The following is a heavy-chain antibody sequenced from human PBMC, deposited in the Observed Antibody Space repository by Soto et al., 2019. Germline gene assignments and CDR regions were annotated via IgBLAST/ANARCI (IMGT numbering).Heavy chain of an antibody. V-gene: IGHV2-70*01. J-gene: IGHJ5*02. D-gene: IGHD6-6*01. CDR1: GFSLSTSGMC. CDR3: ARISPEYSSSSERVDP. Sequence: SGPTLVNPTQTLTLTCTFSGFSLSTSGMCVSWIRQPPGKALEWLALIDWDDDRYYSTSLKTRLTISKDTSKNQVVLTMTNMDPVDTATYYCARISPEYSSSSERVDPWGQATLVTVCS. CDR2: IDWDDDR.